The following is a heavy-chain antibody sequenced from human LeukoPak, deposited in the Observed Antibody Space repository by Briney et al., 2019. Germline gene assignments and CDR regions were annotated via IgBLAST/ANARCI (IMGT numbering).Heavy chain of an antibody. V-gene: IGHV4-39*01. Sequence: SETLSLTCTVSGGSIRSRDYYWGWIRQPPVKGLEWIGNIYYLGRTYYNPSLKSRVTLSVDTSKNQFSLKLSSVTAADTAVYYCARREVGLQSSGIDYWGQGTLVTVSS. CDR1: GGSIRSRDYY. CDR3: ARREVGLQSSGIDY. J-gene: IGHJ4*02. D-gene: IGHD3-22*01. CDR2: IYYLGRT.